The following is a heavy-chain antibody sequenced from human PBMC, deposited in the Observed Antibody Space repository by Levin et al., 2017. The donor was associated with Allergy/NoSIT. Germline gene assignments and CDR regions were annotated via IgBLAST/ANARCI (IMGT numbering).Heavy chain of an antibody. D-gene: IGHD3-9*01. J-gene: IGHJ4*02. CDR3: ALLSGLRYFDWLTAENYFDY. V-gene: IGHV2-5*02. Sequence: SGPTLVKPTQTLTLTCTFSGFSLSTSGVGVGWIRPPPGKALEWLALIYWDDDKRYSPSLKSRRTITKDTSKNQVVLTMTNMDPVDTATYYCALLSGLRYFDWLTAENYFDYWGQGTLVTVSS. CDR2: IYWDDDK. CDR1: GFSLSTSGVG.